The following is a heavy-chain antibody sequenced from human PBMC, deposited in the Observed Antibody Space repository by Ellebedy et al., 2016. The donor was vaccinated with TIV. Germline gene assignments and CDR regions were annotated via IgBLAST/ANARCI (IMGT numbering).Heavy chain of an antibody. V-gene: IGHV4-59*01. CDR3: ASTYCGGDCFGPPTRVDY. Sequence: MPSETLSLTCTVSGGSISSYYLNLIRQPTGKGLEWIGSISYSGSTTYNPSLKSRVTISVDTSKNQFSMKLRSVHAADTAVYYCASTYCGGDCFGPPTRVDYWGQGTLVTVSS. CDR2: ISYSGST. CDR1: GGSISSYY. J-gene: IGHJ4*02. D-gene: IGHD2-21*02.